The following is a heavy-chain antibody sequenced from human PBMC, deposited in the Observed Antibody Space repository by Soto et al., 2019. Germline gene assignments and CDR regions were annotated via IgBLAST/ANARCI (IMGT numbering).Heavy chain of an antibody. Sequence: SETLSLTCAVSGGSISSGGYSWSWIRQPPGKGLEWIANFYYSGSTNYNPSLKSRVTMPVDTSKNQFSLKLSSVTAADTAVYYCASAHSGYDRSASWGQGTLVTVSS. J-gene: IGHJ4*02. CDR2: FYYSGST. D-gene: IGHD5-12*01. CDR3: ASAHSGYDRSAS. V-gene: IGHV4-61*08. CDR1: GGSISSGGYS.